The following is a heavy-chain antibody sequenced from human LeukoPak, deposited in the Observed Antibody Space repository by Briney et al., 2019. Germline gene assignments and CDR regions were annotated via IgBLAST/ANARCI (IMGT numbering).Heavy chain of an antibody. J-gene: IGHJ4*02. CDR3: ARDPFHELVD. Sequence: GGSLRLSCAASGFTFSSYAVHWVRQAPGKGLEWVSVISYDGSNKYYADSVKGRFTISRDNSKNTLYLQMNSLRAEDTAVYYCARDPFHELVDWGQGTLASVSS. CDR1: GFTFSSYA. D-gene: IGHD2-15*01. V-gene: IGHV3-30*01. CDR2: ISYDGSNK.